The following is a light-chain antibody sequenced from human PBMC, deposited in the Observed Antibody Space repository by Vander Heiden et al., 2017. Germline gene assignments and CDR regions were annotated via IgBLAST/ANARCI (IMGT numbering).Light chain of an antibody. CDR3: SSYVSSGTFDV. J-gene: IGLJ1*01. CDR2: EVS. Sequence: QSALTQPASVSGSPGPSITISCTGSSSDTGRYNLVSWYQHHPGKAPKVIIYEVSERPSGVSHRFSGSKSGNTASLTISGLRAEDEADYYCSSYVSSGTFDVFGTGTKVTVL. CDR1: SSDTGRYNL. V-gene: IGLV2-23*02.